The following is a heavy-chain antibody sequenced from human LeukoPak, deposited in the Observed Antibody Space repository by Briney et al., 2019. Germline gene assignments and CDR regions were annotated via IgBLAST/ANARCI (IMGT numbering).Heavy chain of an antibody. CDR1: GFSFSSNW. CDR2: INTDGTTT. J-gene: IGHJ4*02. Sequence: PGGSLRLSCAASGFSFSSNWMHWVRQPPGKGLVWVSLINTDGTTTTYADSVKGRFTISRDNAKNTLYLQMNSLRAEDTAVYYCARDSAWSFDYWGQGTLVTVSS. V-gene: IGHV3-74*01. CDR3: ARDSAWSFDY. D-gene: IGHD2-8*02.